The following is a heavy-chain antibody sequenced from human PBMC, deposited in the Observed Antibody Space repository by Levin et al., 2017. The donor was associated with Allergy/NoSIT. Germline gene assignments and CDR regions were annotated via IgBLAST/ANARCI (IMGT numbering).Heavy chain of an antibody. V-gene: IGHV1-8*01. Sequence: ASVKVSCKASGYTFTSYDINWVRQATGQGLEWMGWMNPNSGNTGYAQKFQGRVTMTRNTSISTAYMELSSLRSEDTAVYYCARGLASGSYSYDAFDIWGQGTMVTVPS. J-gene: IGHJ3*02. D-gene: IGHD1-26*01. CDR1: GYTFTSYD. CDR2: MNPNSGNT. CDR3: ARGLASGSYSYDAFDI.